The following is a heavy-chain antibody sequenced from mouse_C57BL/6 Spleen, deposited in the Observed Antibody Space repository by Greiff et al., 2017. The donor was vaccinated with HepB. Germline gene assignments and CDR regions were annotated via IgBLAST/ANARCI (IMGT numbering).Heavy chain of an antibody. V-gene: IGHV1-22*01. CDR1: GYTFTDYN. D-gene: IGHD1-3*01. J-gene: IGHJ4*01. Sequence: VQLKQSGPELVKPGASVKMSCKASGYTFTDYNMHWVKQSHGKSLEWIGYINPNNGGTSYNQKFKGKATLTVNKSSSTAYMELRSLTSEDSAVYYCARKVPDGYFAMDYWGQGTSVTVSS. CDR2: INPNNGGT. CDR3: ARKVPDGYFAMDY.